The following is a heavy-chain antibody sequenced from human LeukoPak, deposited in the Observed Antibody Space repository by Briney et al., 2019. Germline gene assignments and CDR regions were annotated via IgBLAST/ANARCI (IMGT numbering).Heavy chain of an antibody. Sequence: GGSLRLSCAASGFTVSSSYMSWVRQAPGKGLEWVSVIYSGGSTYYADSVKGRFTISRDNAMNSLYLQMNSLRAEDTAIYYCARSLPYGTTWYGRSGFWGQGTLVTVSS. CDR3: ARSLPYGTTWYGRSGF. V-gene: IGHV3-53*01. J-gene: IGHJ4*02. CDR1: GFTVSSSY. D-gene: IGHD6-13*01. CDR2: IYSGGST.